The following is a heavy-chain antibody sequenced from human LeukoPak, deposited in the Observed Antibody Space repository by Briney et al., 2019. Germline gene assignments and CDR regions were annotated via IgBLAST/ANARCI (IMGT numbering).Heavy chain of an antibody. Sequence: PGGSLTLSCAASGFTFSSYWMSWVRQAPGKGLEWVANIKQDGSEKYYVDSVKGRFTISRDNAKNSLYLQMNSLRAEGTAVYYCARETPSDYYDSSGYPRAAVAFDIWGQGTMVTVSS. CDR2: IKQDGSEK. D-gene: IGHD3-22*01. V-gene: IGHV3-7*01. J-gene: IGHJ3*02. CDR3: ARETPSDYYDSSGYPRAAVAFDI. CDR1: GFTFSSYW.